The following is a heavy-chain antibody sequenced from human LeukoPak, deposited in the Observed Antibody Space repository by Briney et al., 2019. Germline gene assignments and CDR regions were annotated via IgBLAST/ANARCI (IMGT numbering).Heavy chain of an antibody. CDR1: GFTFSSYA. D-gene: IGHD2-15*01. CDR2: ISGSGGST. CDR3: AKDDAGLPDY. V-gene: IGHV3-23*01. Sequence: PGGSLRLSCAASGFTFSSYAMSWVRQAPGKGLEWVSAISGSGGSTYYADSVKGRFTISRDDSRDTVYLQMHSLRVEDMAVYYCAKDDAGLPDYWGQGTLVTVSS. J-gene: IGHJ4*02.